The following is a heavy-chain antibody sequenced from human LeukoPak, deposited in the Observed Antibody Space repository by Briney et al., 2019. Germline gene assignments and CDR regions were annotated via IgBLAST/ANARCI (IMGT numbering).Heavy chain of an antibody. CDR1: GAFISRFY. V-gene: IGHV4-59*13. CDR3: ARIEPLGYFDQ. D-gene: IGHD1-14*01. Sequence: SETLSLTCTVSGAFISRFYWSWVRQSPGKGLEWIGNIFFSGHSNYNPSLTGRVTISPDTSKSQFSLKMTSVTAADTALYYCARIEPLGYFDQWGQGTLVTVSS. J-gene: IGHJ4*02. CDR2: IFFSGHS.